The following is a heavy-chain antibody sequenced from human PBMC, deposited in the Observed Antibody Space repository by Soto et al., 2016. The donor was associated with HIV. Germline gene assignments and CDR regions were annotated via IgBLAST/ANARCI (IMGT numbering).Heavy chain of an antibody. CDR1: GFTFSDYY. Sequence: QVQLVESGGSLVNPGGSLRLSCAASGFTFSDYYMNWVRQAPGKGLEWVSYITFSSSYTNYADSVKGRFTISRDNANNLLYLHMNSLRADDTAVYYCARGARVATILHFDYWGQGTLVTVSS. CDR2: ITFSSSYT. D-gene: IGHD5-12*01. CDR3: ARGARVATILHFDY. V-gene: IGHV3-11*05. J-gene: IGHJ4*02.